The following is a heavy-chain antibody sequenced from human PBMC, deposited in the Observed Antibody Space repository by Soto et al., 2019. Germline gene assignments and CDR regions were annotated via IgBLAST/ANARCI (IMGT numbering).Heavy chain of an antibody. J-gene: IGHJ4*02. Sequence: QITLKESGPPLVRPAQTLTLTCAFSGFSLTTTHMGVAWIRQHPGKALEWLALIYWDDDKRYSPSLKNRLAISKDTSRNRVVLTITNMNPEDTGTYVCAHAGDYDLLSFDHWGPGTLVTVSS. V-gene: IGHV2-5*02. D-gene: IGHD4-17*01. CDR1: GFSLTTTHMG. CDR3: AHAGDYDLLSFDH. CDR2: IYWDDDK.